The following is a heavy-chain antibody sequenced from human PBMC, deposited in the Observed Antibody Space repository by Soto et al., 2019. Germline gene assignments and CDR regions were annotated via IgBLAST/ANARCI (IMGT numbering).Heavy chain of an antibody. CDR2: IKSKTDGGTT. CDR3: TTYYYGSGSYYIPAFAPFDP. D-gene: IGHD3-10*01. Sequence: GGSLRLSCAASGFTFSSAWMSWVRQAPGKGLEWVGRIKSKTDGGTTDYAAPVKGRFTISRDDSKNTLYLQMNSLKTEDTAVYYCTTYYYGSGSYYIPAFAPFDPWGQGTLVTVSS. J-gene: IGHJ5*02. V-gene: IGHV3-15*01. CDR1: GFTFSSAW.